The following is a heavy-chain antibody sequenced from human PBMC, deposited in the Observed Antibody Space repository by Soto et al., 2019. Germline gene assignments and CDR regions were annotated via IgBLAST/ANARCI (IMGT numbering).Heavy chain of an antibody. CDR2: INPNSGGT. CDR3: ARDGDYYGSVYGMDV. Sequence: ASVKVSCKASGYTFTGYYMHWVRQAPGQGLEWMGWINPNSGGTNYAQKFQGWVTMTRDTSISTAYMELSRLRSDDTAVYYCARDGDYYGSVYGMDVWGQGTTVTVSS. V-gene: IGHV1-2*04. CDR1: GYTFTGYY. D-gene: IGHD3-10*01. J-gene: IGHJ6*02.